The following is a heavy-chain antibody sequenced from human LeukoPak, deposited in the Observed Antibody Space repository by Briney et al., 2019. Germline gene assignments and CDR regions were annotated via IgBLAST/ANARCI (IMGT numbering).Heavy chain of an antibody. CDR2: ITSSGTYI. J-gene: IGHJ4*02. CDR3: AKDRNYDSSGYYGGYFDY. D-gene: IGHD3-22*01. CDR1: GFTFSSYS. V-gene: IGHV3-21*04. Sequence: GGSLRLSCAASGFTFSSYSMNWVRQAPGKGLEWVSSITSSGTYIYYADSVKGRFTISRDNSKNTLYLQMNSLRAEDTAVYYCAKDRNYDSSGYYGGYFDYWGQGTLVTVSS.